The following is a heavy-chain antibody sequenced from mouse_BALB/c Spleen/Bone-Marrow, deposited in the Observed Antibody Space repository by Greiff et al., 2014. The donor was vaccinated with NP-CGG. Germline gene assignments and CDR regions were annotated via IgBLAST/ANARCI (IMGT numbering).Heavy chain of an antibody. CDR3: ARENYVSSPWFAY. Sequence: DVKLVESGPGLVKPSQSLSLTCTVTGYSITSDYAWNWIRQFPGNKLEWMGYISYSGSTGYNPSLKSRISITRDTSKNQFFLQLNSVTTEDTATYYCARENYVSSPWFAYWGQGTLVTVSA. D-gene: IGHD1-1*01. V-gene: IGHV3-2*02. J-gene: IGHJ3*01. CDR2: ISYSGST. CDR1: GYSITSDYA.